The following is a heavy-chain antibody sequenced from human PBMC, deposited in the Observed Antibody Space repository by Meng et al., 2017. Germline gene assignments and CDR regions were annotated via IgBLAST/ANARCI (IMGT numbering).Heavy chain of an antibody. V-gene: IGHV3-66*02. CDR2: IYSGGST. J-gene: IGHJ4*02. CDR1: GFTVICNY. D-gene: IGHD3-22*01. CDR3: ARDGLYYYDSSGLDY. Sequence: SVGACVRPGVSLRFPLAASGFTVICNYMSWVRQARGRGLEWVSVIYSGGSTYYADSVKGRFTISRDSSKNTLYLQMNSLRAEDTAVYYCARDGLYYYDSSGLDYWGQGTLVTVSS.